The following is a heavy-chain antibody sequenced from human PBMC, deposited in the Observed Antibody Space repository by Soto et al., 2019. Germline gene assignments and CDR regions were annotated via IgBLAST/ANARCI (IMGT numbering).Heavy chain of an antibody. J-gene: IGHJ4*02. Sequence: EVQLVESGGGLVQPGGSLRLSCAASGFTFSTSPMHWVRQAPGKGPEWVSYIDGTTNTLQYADSVKARFTISRDNSRNTLYLQMNSLRDDDTAVYFCARDHYNGWLVKLFDLWGQGTLVTVSS. V-gene: IGHV3-48*02. CDR2: IDGTTNTL. CDR3: ARDHYNGWLVKLFDL. CDR1: GFTFSTSP. D-gene: IGHD6-19*01.